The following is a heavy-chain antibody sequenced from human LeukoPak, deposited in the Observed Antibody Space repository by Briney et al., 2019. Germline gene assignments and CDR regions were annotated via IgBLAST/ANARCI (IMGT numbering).Heavy chain of an antibody. Sequence: GASVKVSCKASGYTFTGYYMHWVRQAPGQGLEWIGWINPNSGGTNYAQKFQGRVTMTRDMSISTAYMELSRLRSDDTAVYYCARAYCSSTSCSSDDAFDIWGQGTMVTVSS. V-gene: IGHV1-2*02. CDR2: INPNSGGT. D-gene: IGHD2-2*01. CDR3: ARAYCSSTSCSSDDAFDI. J-gene: IGHJ3*02. CDR1: GYTFTGYY.